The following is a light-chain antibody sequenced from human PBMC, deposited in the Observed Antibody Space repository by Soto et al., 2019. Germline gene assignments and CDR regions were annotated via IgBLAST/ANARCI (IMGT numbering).Light chain of an antibody. Sequence: QSVLTQPRSVSASPGQSVTISCTGTSSDVGNYNYVAWYRQHPGKAPKLMIYDVAQRPSGVPDRFSGSKSGNTASLTISGLQAEDEADYYCCSYAGSYTGVFGGGTKVTVL. V-gene: IGLV2-11*01. CDR3: CSYAGSYTGV. CDR1: SSDVGNYNY. CDR2: DVA. J-gene: IGLJ3*02.